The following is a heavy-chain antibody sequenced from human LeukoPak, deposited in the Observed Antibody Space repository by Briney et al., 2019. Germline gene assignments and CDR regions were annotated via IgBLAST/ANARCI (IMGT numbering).Heavy chain of an antibody. V-gene: IGHV1-69*01. D-gene: IGHD3-16*02. CDR3: ARGTRLGELSSFDY. CDR1: GGTFSSYA. J-gene: IGHJ4*02. Sequence: SVKGSCKAFGGTFSSYAISWVRQAPGDGLEWMGGIIPIFGTANYAQKFQGRVTITADESTSTAYMELSSLRSEDTAVYYCARGTRLGELSSFDYWGQGTLVTVSS. CDR2: IIPIFGTA.